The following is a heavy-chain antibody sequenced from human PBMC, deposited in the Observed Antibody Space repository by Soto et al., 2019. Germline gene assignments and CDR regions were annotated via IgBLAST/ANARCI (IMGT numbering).Heavy chain of an antibody. Sequence: QVQLVQSGAEVKKPGSSVKVSCKASGGTFSSYAISWVRQAPREGLEWMGGIIPIFGTANYAQKFQGRVTITADESTSTAYMELSSLRSEDTAVYYCARHVPAAGYYYGMDVWGQGTTVTVSS. CDR2: IIPIFGTA. CDR3: ARHVPAAGYYYGMDV. CDR1: GGTFSSYA. D-gene: IGHD2-2*01. J-gene: IGHJ6*02. V-gene: IGHV1-69*12.